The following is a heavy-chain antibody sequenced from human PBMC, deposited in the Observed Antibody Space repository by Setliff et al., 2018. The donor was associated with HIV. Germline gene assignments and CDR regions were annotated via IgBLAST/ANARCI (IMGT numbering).Heavy chain of an antibody. V-gene: IGHV4-34*01. Sequence: PSETLSLTCAVYGGSFSGYYWSWIRQPPGKGLEWIGEINHSGSTNYSPSLKSRVTISVGTSKNQFSLKLSSVTAADTAVYYCARGVWFGLYYYYMDVWGKGTTVTVSS. CDR3: ARGVWFGLYYYYMDV. J-gene: IGHJ6*03. D-gene: IGHD3-10*01. CDR1: GGSFSGYY. CDR2: INHSGST.